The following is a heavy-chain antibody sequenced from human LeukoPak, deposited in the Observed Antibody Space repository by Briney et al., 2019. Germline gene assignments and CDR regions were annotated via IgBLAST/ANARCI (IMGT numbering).Heavy chain of an antibody. Sequence: GGSLRLSCAASGFTASSNYISWVRQAPGKGLEWGSIIYSGGSTYYTDSVRGRFIISRDISKNTLYLQMNSLRAEDTAVYYCARVGDCGRASCYAIDYWGQGTLVTVSS. CDR1: GFTASSNY. CDR3: ARVGDCGRASCYAIDY. V-gene: IGHV3-66*01. CDR2: IYSGGST. D-gene: IGHD2-2*01. J-gene: IGHJ4*02.